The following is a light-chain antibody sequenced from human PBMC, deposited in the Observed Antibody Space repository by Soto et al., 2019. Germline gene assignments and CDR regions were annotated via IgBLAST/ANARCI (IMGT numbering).Light chain of an antibody. Sequence: EIVLTQSPATLSLSPGARATLSCRASQSVSSYLAWYQQKPGQAPRLLIYDASNRATGIPARFSGSGSGTDFTLTISCLEPEDFAVYYCQQRSNWPPNTFGGGTKVEIK. CDR3: QQRSNWPPNT. CDR1: QSVSSY. CDR2: DAS. V-gene: IGKV3-11*01. J-gene: IGKJ4*01.